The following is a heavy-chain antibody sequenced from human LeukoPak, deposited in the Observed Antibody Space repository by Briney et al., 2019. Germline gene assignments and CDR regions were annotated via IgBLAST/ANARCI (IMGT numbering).Heavy chain of an antibody. CDR2: IKQDGSET. CDR1: GFTFSSYW. CDR3: ARSGVRGVIDY. D-gene: IGHD3-10*01. V-gene: IGHV3-7*02. Sequence: GGSLRLSCAASGFTFSSYWMTWVRQAPEKGLEWVANIKQDGSETYYVDSVKGRFTISRDNAKDTLYLQMNSLRPEDTAVYYCARSGVRGVIDYWGQGTLVTVSS. J-gene: IGHJ4*02.